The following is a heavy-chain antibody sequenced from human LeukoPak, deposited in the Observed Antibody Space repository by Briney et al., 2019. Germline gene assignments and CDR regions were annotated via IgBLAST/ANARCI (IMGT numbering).Heavy chain of an antibody. CDR1: GFTFSTYT. V-gene: IGHV3-69-1*01. CDR3: ARDGRLSYAFDY. D-gene: IGHD5-18*01. Sequence: GGSLRLSCAASGFTFSTYTMTWVRQAPGKGLEWVSAINGGGTTSYADSVKGRFTISRDNAKNSLYLQMNSLRAEDTAVYYCARDGRLSYAFDYWGQGTLVTVSS. J-gene: IGHJ4*02. CDR2: INGGGTT.